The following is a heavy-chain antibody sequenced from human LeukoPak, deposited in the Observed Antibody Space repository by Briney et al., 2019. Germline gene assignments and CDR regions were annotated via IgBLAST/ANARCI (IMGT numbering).Heavy chain of an antibody. J-gene: IGHJ4*02. CDR3: AKARFTVTNYFDY. Sequence: GGSLRLSCAASGFTFSNAWMNWVRQAPGKGLEWVSAISGSGGSTYYADSVKGRFTISRDNSKNTLYLQMNSLRAEDTAVYYCAKARFTVTNYFDYWGQGTLVTVSS. D-gene: IGHD4-11*01. CDR2: ISGSGGST. V-gene: IGHV3-23*01. CDR1: GFTFSNAW.